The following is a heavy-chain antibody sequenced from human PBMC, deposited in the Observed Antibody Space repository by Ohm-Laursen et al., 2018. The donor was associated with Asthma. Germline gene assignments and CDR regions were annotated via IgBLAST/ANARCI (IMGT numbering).Heavy chain of an antibody. V-gene: IGHV3-30*18. J-gene: IGHJ6*02. CDR1: GITFSTYG. D-gene: IGHD3-9*01. CDR3: AKDLESESDILTGYYYYYGMDV. Sequence: SLRLSCAASGITFSTYGMHWVRQAPGKGLEWVALISYDGSNKYYVDSVKGRFTISRDNSKNTLYLQMNSLRPEDTAVYYCAKDLESESDILTGYYYYYGMDVWGQGTTVTVSS. CDR2: ISYDGSNK.